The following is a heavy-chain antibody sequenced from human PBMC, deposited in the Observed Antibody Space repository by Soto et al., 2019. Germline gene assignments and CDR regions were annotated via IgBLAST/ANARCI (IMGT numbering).Heavy chain of an antibody. CDR3: ARWDSSGYYPFDY. CDR2: IIPIFGTA. D-gene: IGHD3-22*01. V-gene: IGHV1-69*13. CDR1: GGTFSSYA. Sequence: GASVKVSCKASGGTFSSYAISWVRQAPGQGLEWMGGIIPIFGTANYAQKFQGRVTITADESTSTAYMELSSLRSEDTAVYYCARWDSSGYYPFDYWGQGTQVTSPQ. J-gene: IGHJ4*02.